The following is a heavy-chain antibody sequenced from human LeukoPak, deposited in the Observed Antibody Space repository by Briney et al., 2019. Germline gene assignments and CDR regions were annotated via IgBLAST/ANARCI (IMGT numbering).Heavy chain of an antibody. CDR2: IKSKTDGGTT. D-gene: IGHD3-10*01. V-gene: IGHV3-15*01. CDR3: TTDSPSRSSRGC. J-gene: IGHJ4*02. CDR1: GFTFSNAW. Sequence: GGSLRLSCAASGFTFSNAWMSWVRQAPGKGLEWVGRIKSKTDGGTTDYAAPVKGGFTISRDDSKNTLYLHMNSLKTEDPAVSYCTTDSPSRSSRGCWGRGTLVTVSS.